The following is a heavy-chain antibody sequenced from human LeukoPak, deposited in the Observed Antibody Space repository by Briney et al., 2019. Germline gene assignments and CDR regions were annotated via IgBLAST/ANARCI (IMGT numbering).Heavy chain of an antibody. Sequence: GRSLRLSCAASGFTFSSYAMHWVRQAPGKGLEWVAVISYDGSNKYYADSVKGRFTISRDNSKNTLYLQMNSLRAEDTAVYYCVKDDSYYYDSGGYPTWGQGTMVTVSS. CDR2: ISYDGSNK. J-gene: IGHJ3*01. CDR1: GFTFSSYA. V-gene: IGHV3-30-3*01. CDR3: VKDDSYYYDSGGYPT. D-gene: IGHD3-22*01.